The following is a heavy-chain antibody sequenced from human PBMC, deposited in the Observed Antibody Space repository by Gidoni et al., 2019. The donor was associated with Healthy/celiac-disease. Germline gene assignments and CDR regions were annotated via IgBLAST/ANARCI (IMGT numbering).Heavy chain of an antibody. D-gene: IGHD2-21*02. J-gene: IGHJ3*02. Sequence: QVQLVESGGGVVQPGRSLRLSCAASGFTFRSYGMHWVRQAPGKGLAGVAVIWYDGSNKYYADSVKGRFTISRDNSKNTLYLQMNSLRAEDTAVYYCARAVVTPEYDAFDIWGQGTMVTVSS. CDR1: GFTFRSYG. CDR2: IWYDGSNK. CDR3: ARAVVTPEYDAFDI. V-gene: IGHV3-33*08.